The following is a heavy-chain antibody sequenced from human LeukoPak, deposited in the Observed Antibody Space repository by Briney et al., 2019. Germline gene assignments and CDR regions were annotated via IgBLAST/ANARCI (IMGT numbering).Heavy chain of an antibody. CDR2: IYYSGST. CDR3: ARSTYYYGSGRYTWFDP. V-gene: IGHV4-59*01. Sequence: PSETLSLTCTVSGGSISSYYWSWIRQPPGKGLEWIGYIYYSGSTNYNPSLKSRVTISVDTSKNQFSLKLSSVTAADTAVYYCARSTYYYGSGRYTWFDPWGQGTLVTVSS. J-gene: IGHJ5*02. CDR1: GGSISSYY. D-gene: IGHD3-10*01.